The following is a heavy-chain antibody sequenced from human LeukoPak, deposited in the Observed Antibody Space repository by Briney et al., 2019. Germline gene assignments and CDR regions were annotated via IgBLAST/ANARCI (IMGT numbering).Heavy chain of an antibody. J-gene: IGHJ4*02. CDR2: ISSSGSTI. V-gene: IGHV3-48*03. CDR3: AREGPYYYGSGSYDY. CDR1: GFTFSSYE. D-gene: IGHD3-10*01. Sequence: GGSLRLSCAASGFTFSSYEMNWVRQAPGKGLEWVSYISSSGSTIYYADSVKGRFTISRDNAKNSLYLQMNSLRAEDTAVYYCAREGPYYYGSGSYDYWGQGTLVTVSS.